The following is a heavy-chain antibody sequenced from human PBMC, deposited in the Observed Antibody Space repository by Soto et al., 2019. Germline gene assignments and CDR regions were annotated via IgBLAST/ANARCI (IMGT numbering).Heavy chain of an antibody. CDR2: INHSGST. CDR1: GGSFSGYY. D-gene: IGHD6-13*01. V-gene: IGHV4-34*01. Sequence: PSETLSLTCAVYGGSFSGYYWSWIRHPPGKGLERIGEINHSGSTNYNPSLKSRVTISVDTSKNQFSLKLSSVTAADTAVYYCARGRAAAGTLTFYYYYYGMDVWGQGTTVTVSS. CDR3: ARGRAAAGTLTFYYYYYGMDV. J-gene: IGHJ6*02.